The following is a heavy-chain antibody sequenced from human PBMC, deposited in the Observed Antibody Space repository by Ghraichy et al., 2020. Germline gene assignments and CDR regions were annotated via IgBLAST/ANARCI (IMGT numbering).Heavy chain of an antibody. CDR1: GGSFSGYY. CDR3: AREPHRVVPAARRYFDY. J-gene: IGHJ4*02. D-gene: IGHD2-2*01. V-gene: IGHV4-34*01. CDR2: INHSGST. Sequence: SETLSLTCAVYGGSFSGYYWSWIRQPPGKGLEWIGEINHSGSTNYNPSLKSRVTISVDTSKNQFSLKLSSVTAADTAVYYCAREPHRVVPAARRYFDYWGQGTLVTVSS.